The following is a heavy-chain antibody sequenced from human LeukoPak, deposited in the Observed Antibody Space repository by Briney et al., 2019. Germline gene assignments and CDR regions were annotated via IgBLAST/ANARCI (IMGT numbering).Heavy chain of an antibody. J-gene: IGHJ4*02. Sequence: SSATLSLTCSVSGGSVTNYYWSWIRQPAGRGLEWIGRIYPSGTTHYNPSLKSRVTMSVDTSKNQFSLKLTSVTAADTAVYYCADDYGDWGQGTLVTVSS. CDR2: IYPSGTT. CDR1: GGSVTNYY. V-gene: IGHV4-4*07. D-gene: IGHD4-17*01. CDR3: ADDYGD.